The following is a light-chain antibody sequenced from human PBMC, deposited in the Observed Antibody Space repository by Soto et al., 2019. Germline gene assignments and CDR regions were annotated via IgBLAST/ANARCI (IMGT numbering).Light chain of an antibody. V-gene: IGKV3-20*01. Sequence: EIVLTQSPGTLSLSPGESATLSCRASQSVSSNYLAWYQQKPGQAPWLLIYGASTRATDIPDRFSGSGSGTDFTLTISRLDPEDFAMYYCQQYGSSPRTFGQGTKLDIK. CDR1: QSVSSNY. J-gene: IGKJ2*01. CDR3: QQYGSSPRT. CDR2: GAS.